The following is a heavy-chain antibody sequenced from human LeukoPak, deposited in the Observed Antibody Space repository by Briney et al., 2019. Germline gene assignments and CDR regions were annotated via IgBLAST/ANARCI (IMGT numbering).Heavy chain of an antibody. J-gene: IGHJ6*02. Sequence: GEPLKVSCKGSGYSFTSYWIGCVRPMPGKGLEWMGIIYPGDSDTRYSPSFQGQVTISADKSISTAYLQWSSLKASDTAMYHCARLGYCSRTSCAWAYYYGMDVWGQGTTVTVSS. D-gene: IGHD2-2*01. V-gene: IGHV5-51*01. CDR1: GYSFTSYW. CDR2: IYPGDSDT. CDR3: ARLGYCSRTSCAWAYYYGMDV.